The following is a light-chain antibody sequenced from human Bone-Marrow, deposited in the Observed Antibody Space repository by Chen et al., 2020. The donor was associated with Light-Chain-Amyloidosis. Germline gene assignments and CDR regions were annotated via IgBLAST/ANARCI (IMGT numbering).Light chain of an antibody. CDR3: AAWDDSLSGWV. CDR1: SSNIGSNY. J-gene: IGLJ3*02. V-gene: IGLV1-47*01. Sequence: HSVLTQPPSASGTPGQTFTISLSGSSSNIGSNYVYWFQQLPGTAPKLLIYRNDQWPSGVPDRFSGSKSGTSAYLAISGLRSEDEADYCCAAWDDSLSGWVFGGGTKLTVL. CDR2: RND.